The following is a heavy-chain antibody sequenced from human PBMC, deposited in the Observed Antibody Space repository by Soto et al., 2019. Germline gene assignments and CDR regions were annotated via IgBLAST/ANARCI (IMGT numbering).Heavy chain of an antibody. CDR3: ARTEGIAVADAFDI. D-gene: IGHD6-19*01. J-gene: IGHJ3*02. CDR2: IKQDGSEK. V-gene: IGHV3-7*01. CDR1: GFTVSSYR. Sequence: GGSLRLSCAASGFTVSSYRMSWVRQAPGKGLEWVANIKQDGSEKYYVDSVKGRFTISRDNAKNSLYLQMNSLRAEDTAVYYCARTEGIAVADAFDIWGQGTMVTVSS.